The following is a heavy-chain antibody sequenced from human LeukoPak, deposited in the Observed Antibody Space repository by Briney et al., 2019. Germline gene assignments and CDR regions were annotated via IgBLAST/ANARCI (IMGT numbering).Heavy chain of an antibody. Sequence: GGSLRLSCAASGFTFSSYEMNWVRQAPGKGLEWVSSISSSSSYIYYADSVKGRFTISRDNAKNSLYLQMNSLRAEDTAVYYCARVIYYDSSGYQFDIWGQGTMVTVSS. V-gene: IGHV3-21*01. J-gene: IGHJ3*02. CDR2: ISSSSSYI. CDR1: GFTFSSYE. CDR3: ARVIYYDSSGYQFDI. D-gene: IGHD3-22*01.